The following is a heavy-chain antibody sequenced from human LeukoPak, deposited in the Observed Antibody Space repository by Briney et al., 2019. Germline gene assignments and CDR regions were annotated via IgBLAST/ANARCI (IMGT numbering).Heavy chain of an antibody. CDR2: ISSNGGST. CDR1: GXTFSSYA. J-gene: IGHJ6*02. Sequence: GGSLRLSCAASGXTFSSYAMHWVRQAPGKGLEYVSAISSNGGSTYYANSVKGRFTISRDNSKNTLYLQMGSLRAEDMAVYYCARRGLFGSYGMDVWGQGTTVTVSS. CDR3: ARRGLFGSYGMDV. D-gene: IGHD2-21*01. V-gene: IGHV3-64*01.